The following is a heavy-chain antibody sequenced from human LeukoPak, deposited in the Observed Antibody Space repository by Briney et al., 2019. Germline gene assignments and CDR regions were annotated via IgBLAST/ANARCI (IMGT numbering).Heavy chain of an antibody. CDR1: GDSVSSNSAA. V-gene: IGHV6-1*01. J-gene: IGHJ6*02. D-gene: IGHD3-9*01. CDR2: TYYRSKWYN. Sequence: SQTLSLTCAISGDSVSSNSAAWSWIRQSPSRGLEWLGRTYYRSKWYNDYAVSVKSRITINPDTSKNQFSLQLNSVTPEDTAVYFCARVAHFDRGMDVWGQGTTVTVSS. CDR3: ARVAHFDRGMDV.